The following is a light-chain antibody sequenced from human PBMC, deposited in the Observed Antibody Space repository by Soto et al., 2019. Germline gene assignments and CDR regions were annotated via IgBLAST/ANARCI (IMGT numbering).Light chain of an antibody. CDR1: SSDVGSYNY. Sequence: QSALTQPASVSGSPGQSITISCTGTSSDVGSYNYVSWYQQHPGKAPKVLIFEVSNRPSGISNRFSGSKSGSMASLTISGLQSEDEADYFCSSYTTSNTLVFGGGTKLTVL. V-gene: IGLV2-14*01. CDR3: SSYTTSNTLV. J-gene: IGLJ2*01. CDR2: EVS.